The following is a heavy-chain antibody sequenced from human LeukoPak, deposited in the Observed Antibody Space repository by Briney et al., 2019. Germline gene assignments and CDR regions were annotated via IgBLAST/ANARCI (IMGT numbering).Heavy chain of an antibody. CDR2: INHSGST. CDR1: GGSFSGYH. D-gene: IGHD3-22*01. CDR3: ARDAESYYYDSSGYGYYYYGMDV. Sequence: SETLSLTCAVYGGSFSGYHWSRIRQPPGKGLEWMGEINHSGSTNYNPSHRSRVTIAVDSSKNQFSLKLSTVTSADTAVYYCARDAESYYYDSSGYGYYYYGMDVWGQGTTVTVSS. V-gene: IGHV4-34*01. J-gene: IGHJ6*02.